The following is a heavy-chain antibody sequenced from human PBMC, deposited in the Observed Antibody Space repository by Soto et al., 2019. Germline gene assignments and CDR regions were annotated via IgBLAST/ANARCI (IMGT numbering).Heavy chain of an antibody. CDR1: GGSISSFTYY. V-gene: IGHV4-39*01. CDR3: ARRERYYGSPGWFDP. Sequence: SETLSPTCSVSGGSISSFTYYWGWIREPPVKGLEWIGTFYYNENTYYNPSLKSRVTITVDTAKNQFSLNLRSVTAADTAMYFCARRERYYGSPGWFDPWGPGTLVTVSS. D-gene: IGHD3-10*01. CDR2: FYYNENT. J-gene: IGHJ5*02.